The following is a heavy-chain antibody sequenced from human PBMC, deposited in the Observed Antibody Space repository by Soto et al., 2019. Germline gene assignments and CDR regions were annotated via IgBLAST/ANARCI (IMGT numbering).Heavy chain of an antibody. V-gene: IGHV3-23*01. Sequence: EVQLLESGGGLVQPGGSLRLSCAASGFTFSSYAMSWVRQAPGKGLEWVSAISGSGGSTYYADSVKGRLTISRDNSKKTLYLQMNSLRAEDTAVYYCAKENGYSSSWFEFDYWGQGTLVTVSS. D-gene: IGHD6-13*01. CDR3: AKENGYSSSWFEFDY. CDR2: ISGSGGST. J-gene: IGHJ4*02. CDR1: GFTFSSYA.